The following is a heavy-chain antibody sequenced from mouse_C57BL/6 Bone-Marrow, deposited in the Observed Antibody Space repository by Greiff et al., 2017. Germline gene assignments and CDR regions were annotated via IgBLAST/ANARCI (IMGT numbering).Heavy chain of an antibody. CDR2: IWSGGST. V-gene: IGHV2-2*02. CDR1: GFSLTSYG. Sequence: VQLQQSGPGLVQPSQSLSITCTVTGFSLTSYGVHWVRQSPGKGLEWLGVIWSGGSTDYNAAFISRLSISKENSKCQVFFKMNSLLANDTAIYYCARKDGNYVGFAYWGQGTLVTVSA. D-gene: IGHD2-1*01. CDR3: ARKDGNYVGFAY. J-gene: IGHJ3*01.